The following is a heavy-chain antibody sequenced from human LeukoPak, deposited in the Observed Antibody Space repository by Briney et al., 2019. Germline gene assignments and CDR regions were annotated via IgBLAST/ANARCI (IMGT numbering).Heavy chain of an antibody. Sequence: GGSLRLSCAASGFTFSSYGMHWVRQAPGKGLEWVAVIWYDGSNKYYADSVKGRFTISRDNSKNTLYLQMNSLRAEDTAVYYCAREMDSSGYYLTHGYYYGMDVWGQGTTVTVSS. CDR1: GFTFSSYG. J-gene: IGHJ6*02. V-gene: IGHV3-33*01. D-gene: IGHD3-22*01. CDR3: AREMDSSGYYLTHGYYYGMDV. CDR2: IWYDGSNK.